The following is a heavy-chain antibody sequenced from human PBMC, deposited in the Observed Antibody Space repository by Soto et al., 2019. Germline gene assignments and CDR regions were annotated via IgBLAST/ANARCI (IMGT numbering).Heavy chain of an antibody. CDR2: INHSGST. D-gene: IGHD2-15*01. CDR1: GGSFSGYY. V-gene: IGHV4-34*01. J-gene: IGHJ5*02. Sequence: SETLSLTCAVYGGSFSGYYWSCIRQPPWKGLEWIGEINHSGSTNYNPSLKSRVTISVDTSKNQFSLKLSSVTAADTAVYYCARGSSLGYCSGGSCFRNWFDPWGQGTLVTVSS. CDR3: ARGSSLGYCSGGSCFRNWFDP.